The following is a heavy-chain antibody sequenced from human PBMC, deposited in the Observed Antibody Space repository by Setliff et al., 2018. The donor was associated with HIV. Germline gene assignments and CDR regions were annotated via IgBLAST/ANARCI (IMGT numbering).Heavy chain of an antibody. Sequence: ASVKVSCKASGVTFNYSFITWVRQAPGQGLEWMGIINPSGGSTSYAQKFQGRVTMTRDTSTSTVYMELSSLRSEDTAVYYCARDRNVVVVAAYAFDIWGQGTMVTVSS. CDR1: GVTFNYSF. CDR2: INPSGGST. CDR3: ARDRNVVVVAAYAFDI. V-gene: IGHV1-46*02. D-gene: IGHD2-15*01. J-gene: IGHJ3*02.